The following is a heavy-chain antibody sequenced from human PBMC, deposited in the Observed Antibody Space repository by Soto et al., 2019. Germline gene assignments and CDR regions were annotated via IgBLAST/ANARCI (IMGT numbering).Heavy chain of an antibody. CDR1: GFVFSSYA. CDR2: IGVSGGNT. CDR3: ARCGILWYRTNWFDP. Sequence: GGSLRLSCAASGFVFSSYAMSWVRQAPGKGLEWVSSIGVSGGNTYYADSVKGRFTISRDNSKNTLFLQMNNVRAEDTAVYFCARCGILWYRTNWFDPWGLGTLVTVSS. V-gene: IGHV3-23*01. D-gene: IGHD1-26*01. J-gene: IGHJ5*02.